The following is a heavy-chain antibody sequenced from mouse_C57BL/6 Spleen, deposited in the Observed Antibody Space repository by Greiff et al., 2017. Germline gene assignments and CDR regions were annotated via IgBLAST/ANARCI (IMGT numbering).Heavy chain of an antibody. CDR2: ISGGGGNT. J-gene: IGHJ3*01. D-gene: IGHD2-5*01. CDR1: GFTFSSYT. Sequence: EVQVVESGGGLVKPGGSLKLSCAASGFTFSSYTMSWVRQTPEKRLEWVATISGGGGNTYYPDSVKGRFTISRDNAKNTLYLQMSSLRSEDTALYYCAYYSISAWFAYWGQGTLVTVSA. CDR3: AYYSISAWFAY. V-gene: IGHV5-9*01.